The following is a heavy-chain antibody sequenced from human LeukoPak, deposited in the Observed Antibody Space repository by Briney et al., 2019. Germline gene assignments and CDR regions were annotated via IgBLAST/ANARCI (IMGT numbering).Heavy chain of an antibody. Sequence: SETLSLTCAVYGGSFSGYYWSWIRQPAGKGLEWIGRIYTSGSTNYNPSLKSRVTMSVDTSKNQFSLKLSSVTAADTAVYYCARVVPAATFDYWGQGTLVTVSS. CDR2: IYTSGST. CDR1: GGSFSGYY. V-gene: IGHV4-59*10. CDR3: ARVVPAATFDY. J-gene: IGHJ4*02. D-gene: IGHD2-2*01.